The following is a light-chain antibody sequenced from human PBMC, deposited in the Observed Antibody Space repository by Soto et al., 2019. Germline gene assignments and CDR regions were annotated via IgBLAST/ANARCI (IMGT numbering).Light chain of an antibody. CDR3: AAWDDSLSVHNYV. CDR2: RNN. CDR1: SSNIGSNY. Sequence: QSALAQPPSASGTPGQRVTISCSGSSSNIGSNYVYWYQQLPGTAPKLLIYRNNQRPSGVPDRFSGSKSGTSASLAISGLRSEDEADYYCAAWDDSLSVHNYVLGNGTKVTVL. J-gene: IGLJ1*01. V-gene: IGLV1-47*01.